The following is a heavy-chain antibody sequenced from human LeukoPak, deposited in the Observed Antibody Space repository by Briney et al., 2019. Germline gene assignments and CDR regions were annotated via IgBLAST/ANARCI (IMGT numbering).Heavy chain of an antibody. V-gene: IGHV3-23*01. J-gene: IGHJ3*02. CDR3: AKDRGMVQGIDAFDI. CDR2: ISGSGGST. CDR1: GFTLSSYA. Sequence: PGGSLRLSCAASGFTLSSYAMSWVRQAPGKGLEWVSAISGSGGSTYYADSVKGRFTISRDNSKNTLYLQMNSLRAEDTAVYYCAKDRGMVQGIDAFDIWGQGTMVTVSS. D-gene: IGHD3-10*01.